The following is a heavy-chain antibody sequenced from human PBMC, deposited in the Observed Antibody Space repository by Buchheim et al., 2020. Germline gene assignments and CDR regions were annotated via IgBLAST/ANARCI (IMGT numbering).Heavy chain of an antibody. J-gene: IGHJ1*01. CDR1: GGSIRSSY. CDR2: IYYSGST. Sequence: QVQLQESGPGLVKPSETLSLTCTVSGGSIRSSYWSWIRQPPGKGLEWIGYIYYSGSTTYNPSLKSRVTISVDTSKNQFSLKLTSVSAADTAVYYCAGSELNEDLQHWGQGTL. CDR3: AGSELNEDLQH. D-gene: IGHD1-7*01. V-gene: IGHV4-59*01.